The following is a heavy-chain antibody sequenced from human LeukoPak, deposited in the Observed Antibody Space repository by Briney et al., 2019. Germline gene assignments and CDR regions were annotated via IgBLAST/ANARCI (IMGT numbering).Heavy chain of an antibody. CDR3: ARDFDMGITPGDGFDF. D-gene: IGHD3-9*01. Sequence: HAGGSLRLSCAASGFSFSKYWMHWVRQTPGEGLVWVARIKEDGTYTSYADSVKGRFTISRDNARNTVFLQMNSLRAEDTAVYYCARDFDMGITPGDGFDFWGQGTLVTVSS. CDR2: IKEDGTYT. J-gene: IGHJ4*02. CDR1: GFSFSKYW. V-gene: IGHV3-74*01.